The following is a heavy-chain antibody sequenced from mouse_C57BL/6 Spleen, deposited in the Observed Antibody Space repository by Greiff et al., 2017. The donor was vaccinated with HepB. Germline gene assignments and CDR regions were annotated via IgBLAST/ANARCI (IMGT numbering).Heavy chain of an antibody. V-gene: IGHV14-4*01. CDR3: TLYGSSYVGFAY. CDR2: IDPENGDT. D-gene: IGHD1-1*01. J-gene: IGHJ3*01. CDR1: GFNIKDDY. Sequence: EVKLMESGAELVRPGASVKLSCTASGFNIKDDYMHWVKQRPEQGLEWIGWIDPENGDTEYASKFQGKATITADTSSNTAYLQLSSLTSEDTAVYYCTLYGSSYVGFAYWGQGTLVTVSA.